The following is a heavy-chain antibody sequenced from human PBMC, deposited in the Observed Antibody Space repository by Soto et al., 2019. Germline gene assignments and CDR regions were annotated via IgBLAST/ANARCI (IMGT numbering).Heavy chain of an antibody. Sequence: QVQLVQSGAEVKKPGASVKVSCKASGYTFTSYAMRWVRQAPGQRLEWMGWINAGNGNTKYAQKFQGRVTITRDTSASTAYMELSSLRSDDTAVYYCARDVAPANPWGQGTLVTVSS. CDR1: GYTFTSYA. D-gene: IGHD2-2*01. V-gene: IGHV1-3*01. CDR3: ARDVAPANP. CDR2: INAGNGNT. J-gene: IGHJ5*02.